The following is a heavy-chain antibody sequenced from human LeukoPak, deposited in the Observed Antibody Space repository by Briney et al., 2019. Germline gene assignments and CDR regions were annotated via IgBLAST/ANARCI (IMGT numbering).Heavy chain of an antibody. CDR2: IYYGGTT. Sequence: SQTLSLTCTVSGGSITTTTSYWGWIRQPPGKGLEWIGSIYYGGTTFYNPSLKSRVTISVDTSKNQFSLNLSSVTATDTAVYYCARFRYSSGWFDYWGQGMLVTVSS. CDR1: GGSITTTTSY. V-gene: IGHV4-39*01. D-gene: IGHD6-19*01. J-gene: IGHJ4*02. CDR3: ARFRYSSGWFDY.